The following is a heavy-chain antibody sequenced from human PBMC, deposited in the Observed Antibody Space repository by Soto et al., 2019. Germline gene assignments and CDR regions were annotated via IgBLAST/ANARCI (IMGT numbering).Heavy chain of an antibody. CDR3: ARDGKGGYSYGPYYYYYYGMDV. J-gene: IGHJ6*02. CDR1: GYTFTSYG. CDR2: ISAYNGNT. D-gene: IGHD5-18*01. V-gene: IGHV1-18*01. Sequence: VKVSCKASGYTFTSYGISWVRQAPGQGLEWMGWISAYNGNTNYAQKLQGRVTMTTDTSTSTAYMELRSLRSDDTAVYYCARDGKGGYSYGPYYYYYYGMDVWGQGTTVTVSS.